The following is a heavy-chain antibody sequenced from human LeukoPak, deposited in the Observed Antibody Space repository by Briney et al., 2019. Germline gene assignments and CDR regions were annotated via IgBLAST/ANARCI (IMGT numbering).Heavy chain of an antibody. CDR3: ARGGFVVVPAAPRPYYYYMDV. D-gene: IGHD2-2*01. J-gene: IGHJ6*03. V-gene: IGHV4-34*01. CDR1: GGSFSGYY. CDR2: INHSGST. Sequence: SETLSLTCAVYGGSFSGYYWSWIRQPPGKGLEWIGEINHSGSTNYNPSLKSRVTISVDTSKNQFSLKLSSVTAADTAVYYCARGGFVVVPAAPRPYYYYMDVWGKGTTVTVSS.